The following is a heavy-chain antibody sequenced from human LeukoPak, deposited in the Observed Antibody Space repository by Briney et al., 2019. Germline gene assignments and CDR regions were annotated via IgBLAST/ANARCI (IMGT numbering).Heavy chain of an antibody. CDR2: ISSSSSTI. CDR3: ARETDSSGRYFDY. CDR1: GFTFSSYS. D-gene: IGHD3-22*01. J-gene: IGHJ4*02. Sequence: PGGSLRLSCAASGFTFSSYSMNWVRQAPGKGLEWVSYISSSSSTIYYADSVKGRFTISRDNAKNSLYLQMNSLRAEDTAVYYCARETDSSGRYFDYWGQGTLVTVSS. V-gene: IGHV3-48*01.